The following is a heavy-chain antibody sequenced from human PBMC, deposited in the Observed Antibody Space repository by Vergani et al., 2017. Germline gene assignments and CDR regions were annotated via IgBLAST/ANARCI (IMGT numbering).Heavy chain of an antibody. J-gene: IGHJ4*02. CDR2: IYTSGST. Sequence: QVQLQESGPGLVKPSETLSLTCTVSGGSISSYYWSWIRQPAGKGLEWIGRIYTSGSTNYNPSLKSRVTMSVDTSKNQFSLKLSSVTAADTAVYYCAKSGYYGSGSYYDYWGQGTLVTVSS. CDR3: AKSGYYGSGSYYDY. CDR1: GGSISSYY. V-gene: IGHV4-4*07. D-gene: IGHD3-10*01.